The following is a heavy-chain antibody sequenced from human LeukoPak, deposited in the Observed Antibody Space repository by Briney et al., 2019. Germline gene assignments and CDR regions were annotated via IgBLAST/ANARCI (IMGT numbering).Heavy chain of an antibody. V-gene: IGHV4-34*01. J-gene: IGHJ5*02. D-gene: IGHD3-16*02. Sequence: SETLSLTCAVYGGSFSGYYWSWIRQPPGKGLECIGEINHSGTTNYNPSLKSRVTISVDTSKNQFSLKLSSVTAADTAVYYCARTQGTQYYDYVWGSYRLGHWFDPWGQGTLVTVSS. CDR2: INHSGTT. CDR3: ARTQGTQYYDYVWGSYRLGHWFDP. CDR1: GGSFSGYY.